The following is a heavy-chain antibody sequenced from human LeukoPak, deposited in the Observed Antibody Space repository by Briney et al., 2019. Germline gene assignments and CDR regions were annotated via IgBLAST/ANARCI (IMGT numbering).Heavy chain of an antibody. Sequence: GESLKISCKGSGYSFTSYWIGWVRPMPGKGLEWMGIIYPGDSDTRYSPSFQGQVTISADKSISTAYLQWSSLKASDTAMYYCAXLLRXXWHXDYWGQXXXXXVSS. J-gene: IGHJ4*02. CDR2: IYPGDSDT. CDR1: GYSFTSYW. D-gene: IGHD6-13*01. CDR3: AXLLRXXWHXDY. V-gene: IGHV5-51*01.